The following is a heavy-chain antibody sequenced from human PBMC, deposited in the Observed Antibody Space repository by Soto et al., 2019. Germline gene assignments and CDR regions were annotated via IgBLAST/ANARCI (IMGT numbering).Heavy chain of an antibody. CDR3: AVAGCGSLDM. V-gene: IGHV1-18*04. CDR2: ISGYSGNT. D-gene: IGHD2-15*01. CDR1: GYTFTNYG. J-gene: IGHJ3*02. Sequence: AASVWVSCKASGYTFTNYGISWVRQAPGQGLEWIGWISGYSGNTKYGAKFKDTVTMTTDTYTTTSYMELKSLISDDTAVYYCAVAGCGSLDMWGQGTMV.